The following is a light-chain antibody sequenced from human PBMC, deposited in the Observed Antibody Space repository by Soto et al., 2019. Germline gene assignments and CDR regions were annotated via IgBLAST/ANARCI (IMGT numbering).Light chain of an antibody. CDR3: TSFTSSSSTLLV. V-gene: IGLV2-14*01. J-gene: IGLJ2*01. CDR1: SSDVGGYNY. Sequence: QSALTQPASVSGSPGQSITISCSGTSSDVGGYNYVSWYQQHPGKAPKLMIYEVSNRPSGVSNRFSGSKSGNTASLTISGLQAEDEADYYFTSFTSSSSTLLVFGGGTQLTVL. CDR2: EVS.